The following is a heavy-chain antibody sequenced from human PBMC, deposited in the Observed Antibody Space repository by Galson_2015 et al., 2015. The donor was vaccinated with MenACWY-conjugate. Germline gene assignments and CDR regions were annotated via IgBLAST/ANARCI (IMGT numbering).Heavy chain of an antibody. D-gene: IGHD3-16*02. V-gene: IGHV7-4-1*02. CDR3: ARDFEYIWGSFRYMYFDY. CDR2: IHTQTGNP. Sequence: SVKVSCKASGYTFTNFALNWVRQVPGRGPEWMGWIHTQTGNPTYARGFRGRFVFSLDTSVSTAYLQINSLEADDTAIYYCARDFEYIWGSFRYMYFDYWGQGSLVTVLS. J-gene: IGHJ4*02. CDR1: GYTFTNFA.